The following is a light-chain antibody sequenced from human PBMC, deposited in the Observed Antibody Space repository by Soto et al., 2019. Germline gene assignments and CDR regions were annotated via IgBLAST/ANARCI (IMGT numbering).Light chain of an antibody. Sequence: QSVLTQPASVSGSPGQSITISCTGTSSDVGAYDYVSWYQQRPGKVPTLMIYEVSYRPSEISSRFSGSKSGNTASLTISGLQAEDEADYYCSSYTRSRSNTPLYVFGTGTKLTVL. CDR3: SSYTRSRSNTPLYV. V-gene: IGLV2-14*01. CDR1: SSDVGAYDY. CDR2: EVS. J-gene: IGLJ1*01.